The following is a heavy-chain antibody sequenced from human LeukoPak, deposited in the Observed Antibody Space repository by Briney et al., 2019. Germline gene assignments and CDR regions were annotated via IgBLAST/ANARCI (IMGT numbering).Heavy chain of an antibody. J-gene: IGHJ4*02. CDR3: TAEKNGSPHY. Sequence: KPSETLSLTCTVSRGSVGSSTYYWSCVRQPPGKGLEWIASIYYTGSTYCNPSLKSRVTISLNMSKNEFFLTMTSVTAADTAVYFCTAEKNGSPHYWGQGTQVTVSS. CDR2: IYYTGST. V-gene: IGHV4-39*07. CDR1: RGSVGSSTYY. D-gene: IGHD2-8*01.